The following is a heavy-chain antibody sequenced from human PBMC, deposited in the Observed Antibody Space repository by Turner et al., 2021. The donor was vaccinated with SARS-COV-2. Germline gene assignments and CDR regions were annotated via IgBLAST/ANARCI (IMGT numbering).Heavy chain of an antibody. V-gene: IGHV4-39*01. J-gene: IGHJ6*02. Sequence: QLQLQESGPGLLKPSETLSPTCTVSGGSITSSSYYWGWIRQPTGKGLEWIGNIYYSGNSYYNPSLKSRITISVDPSKNQFSLKLTSVTAADTAVYYCARLMDTAMDYYGTDVWGQGTTVTVSS. CDR1: GGSITSSSYY. CDR3: ARLMDTAMDYYGTDV. D-gene: IGHD5-18*01. CDR2: IYYSGNS.